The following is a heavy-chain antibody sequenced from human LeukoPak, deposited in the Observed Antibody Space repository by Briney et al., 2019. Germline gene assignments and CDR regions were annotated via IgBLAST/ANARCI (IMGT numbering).Heavy chain of an antibody. CDR2: IYYSGST. CDR3: ARGGYGYGYVDY. J-gene: IGHJ4*02. CDR1: GGSISSYY. V-gene: IGHV4-59*08. D-gene: IGHD5-18*01. Sequence: SETLSLTCTVSGGSISSYYWSWIRQPPGKGLEWIGYIYYSGSTNYNPSLKSRVTISVDTSKNQFSLNLSSVTAADTAVYYCARGGYGYGYVDYWGQGTLVTVSS.